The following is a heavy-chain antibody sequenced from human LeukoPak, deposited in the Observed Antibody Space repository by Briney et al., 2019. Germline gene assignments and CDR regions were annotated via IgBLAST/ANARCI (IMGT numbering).Heavy chain of an antibody. CDR2: IKQDGSAK. CDR1: GFTFSNYW. CDR3: AREASDWNYYYYLDG. Sequence: PGGSLRLSCAASGFTFSNYWMSWVRQAPGKGLEWVANIKQDGSAKYYVDSVKGRFTISRDNAKNSLFLQMNSLRAEDTAVYYCAREASDWNYYYYLDGWGKGTTVTISS. D-gene: IGHD6-19*01. J-gene: IGHJ6*03. V-gene: IGHV3-7*01.